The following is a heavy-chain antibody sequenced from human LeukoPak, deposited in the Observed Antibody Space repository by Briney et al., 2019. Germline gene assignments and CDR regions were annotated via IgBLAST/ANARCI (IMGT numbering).Heavy chain of an antibody. CDR3: AKAEGCFDWINDY. D-gene: IGHD3-9*01. J-gene: IGHJ4*02. Sequence: GGSLRLSCAASGFTSSSYAMSWVRQAPGKGLEWVSAISGSGGSTYYADSVKGRFTISRDNSKNTLYLQMNSLRAEDTAVYYCAKAEGCFDWINDYWGQGTLVTVSS. CDR1: GFTSSSYA. V-gene: IGHV3-23*01. CDR2: ISGSGGST.